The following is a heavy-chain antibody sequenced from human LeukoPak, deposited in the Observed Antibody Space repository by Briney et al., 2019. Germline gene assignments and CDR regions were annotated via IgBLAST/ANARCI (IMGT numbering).Heavy chain of an antibody. CDR2: TYHSGSS. Sequence: PSETLSLTCTVSGDSITSSYWAWIRQSPGKGLEWIGHTYHSGSSAYHPSLKSRVSMLVDTSANQLFLNLTSVTAADTAVYYCARRVVAAHNWFDPWGQGTLVTVSS. CDR3: ARRVVAAHNWFDP. V-gene: IGHV4-59*01. J-gene: IGHJ5*02. D-gene: IGHD2-15*01. CDR1: GDSITSSY.